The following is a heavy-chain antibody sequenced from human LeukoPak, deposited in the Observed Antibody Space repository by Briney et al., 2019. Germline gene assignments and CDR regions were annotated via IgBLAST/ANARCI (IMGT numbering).Heavy chain of an antibody. Sequence: SETLSLTCAVSGGSISSSSYYWGWIRQPPGKGLEWIGSIYYSGSTYYNPSLKSRVTISVDTSKNQFSLKLSSVTAADTAVYYCAREGSGSYYAVDHYYYYYMDVWGKGTTVTVSS. J-gene: IGHJ6*03. CDR2: IYYSGST. CDR3: AREGSGSYYAVDHYYYYYMDV. D-gene: IGHD1-26*01. V-gene: IGHV4-39*07. CDR1: GGSISSSSYY.